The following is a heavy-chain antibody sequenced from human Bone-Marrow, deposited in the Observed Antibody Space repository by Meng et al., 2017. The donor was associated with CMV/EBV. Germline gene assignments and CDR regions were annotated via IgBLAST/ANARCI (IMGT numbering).Heavy chain of an antibody. J-gene: IGHJ4*02. D-gene: IGHD2-8*01. Sequence: KVSCKAYGGTLSSYAIRWVRQAPGQGLEWMGGIIPIFGTANYAQKFQGRVTITTDESTSTAYMELSSLRSEDTAVYYCAQGLMVYEDWGQGTLVTVSS. CDR3: AQGLMVYED. V-gene: IGHV1-69*05. CDR1: GGTLSSYA. CDR2: IIPIFGTA.